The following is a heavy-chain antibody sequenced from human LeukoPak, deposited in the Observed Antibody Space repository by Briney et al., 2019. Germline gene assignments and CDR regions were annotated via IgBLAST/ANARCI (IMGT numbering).Heavy chain of an antibody. J-gene: IGHJ4*02. CDR3: AKRQRRAAYYFDY. V-gene: IGHV3-23*01. Sequence: GGPLRLSCAPSVFTLYIYPMIGVPHSPGKGGECVSPLYYRGGSTYYADSVKGLFTISRHNSKNTLYLQMNTLRAEDGAVYYCAKRQRRAAYYFDYWGQGTLVTVSS. CDR2: LYYRGGST. CDR1: VFTLYIYP.